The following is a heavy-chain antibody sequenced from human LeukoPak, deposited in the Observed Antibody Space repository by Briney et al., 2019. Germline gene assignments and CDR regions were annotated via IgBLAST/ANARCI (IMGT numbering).Heavy chain of an antibody. CDR2: IYYSGRT. D-gene: IGHD2-2*01. Sequence: SETLSLTCTVSGGSLNISSYYWGCIRQPPGKGLEWIGSIYYSGRTYYNPSLKIRVTIFVDTSKNQFSLKLNSVTAADTAVYYCARSQATAMVSDYWGQGTLVTVSS. CDR1: GGSLNISSYY. CDR3: ARSQATAMVSDY. J-gene: IGHJ4*02. V-gene: IGHV4-39*01.